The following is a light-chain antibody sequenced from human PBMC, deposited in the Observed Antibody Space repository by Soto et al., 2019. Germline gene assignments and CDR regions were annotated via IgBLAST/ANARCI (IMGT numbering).Light chain of an antibody. CDR1: SSNIGAGYD. CDR2: GNS. CDR3: QSYDSSLGGHVV. Sequence: QAVVTQPPSVSGAPGQRVTISCTGSSSNIGAGYDVHWYQQLPGTDPKLLIYGNSNRPSGVPDRFSGSKSGTSASLAITGLQDDDEADYYGQSYDSSLGGHVVFGGGTKLTVL. J-gene: IGLJ2*01. V-gene: IGLV1-40*01.